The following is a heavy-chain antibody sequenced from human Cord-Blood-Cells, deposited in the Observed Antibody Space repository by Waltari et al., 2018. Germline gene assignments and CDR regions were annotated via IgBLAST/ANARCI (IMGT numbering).Heavy chain of an antibody. CDR3: AVSNWGEDGYFDL. Sequence: QVQLVQPGAAAKKPGASVKVSCKASGYPFTGSYMHWVRQAPGQGLEWMGWINPNSGGTNYAQKFQGRVTMTRDTSISTAYMELSRLRSDDTAVYYCAVSNWGEDGYFDLWGRGTLVTVSS. CDR2: INPNSGGT. CDR1: GYPFTGSY. V-gene: IGHV1-2*02. J-gene: IGHJ2*01. D-gene: IGHD7-27*01.